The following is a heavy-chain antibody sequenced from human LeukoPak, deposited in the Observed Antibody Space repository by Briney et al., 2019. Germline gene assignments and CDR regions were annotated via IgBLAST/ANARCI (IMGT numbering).Heavy chain of an antibody. D-gene: IGHD2-21*01. CDR2: ISWDGGST. Sequence: PGGSLRLSCAASGFTFDDYTMHWVRQAPGKGLEWVSLISWDGGSTYYADSVKGRFTISRDNSKNSLYLQMNSLRAEDTAVYYCARGGAYTFDIWGQGTMVTVSS. CDR3: ARGGAYTFDI. V-gene: IGHV3-43*01. CDR1: GFTFDDYT. J-gene: IGHJ3*02.